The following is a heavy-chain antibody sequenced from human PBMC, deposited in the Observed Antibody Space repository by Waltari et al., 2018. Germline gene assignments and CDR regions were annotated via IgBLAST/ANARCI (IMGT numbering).Heavy chain of an antibody. D-gene: IGHD4-17*01. CDR1: GFTFSSYS. CDR3: ARDPLDYGDYAFDI. J-gene: IGHJ3*02. V-gene: IGHV3-23*04. Sequence: EVQLVESGGGLVKPGGSLRLSCAASGFTFSSYSMNWVRQAPGKGLEWVSAISGSGGSTYYADSVKGRFTISRDNSKNTLYLQMNSLRAEDTAVYYCARDPLDYGDYAFDIWGQGTMVTVSS. CDR2: ISGSGGST.